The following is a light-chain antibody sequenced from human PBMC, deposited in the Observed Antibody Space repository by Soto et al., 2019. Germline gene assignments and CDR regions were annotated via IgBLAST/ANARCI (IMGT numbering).Light chain of an antibody. Sequence: DIQMTQSPSTLSASVGDRVTITCRASQSISYWLAWYQQKPGKAPKVLIYHASSLESGVPSRFSASGSGTEFTLTISSLQPDDLATYYCQQYHDYWTFGQGTKVEIK. CDR1: QSISYW. CDR3: QQYHDYWT. CDR2: HAS. J-gene: IGKJ1*01. V-gene: IGKV1-5*01.